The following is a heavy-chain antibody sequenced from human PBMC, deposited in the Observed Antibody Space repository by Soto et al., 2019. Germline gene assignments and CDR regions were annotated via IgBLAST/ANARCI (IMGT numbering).Heavy chain of an antibody. J-gene: IGHJ1*01. V-gene: IGHV1-18*01. CDR3: ARAVDYYDSSGYYTHEYFQH. CDR1: GYTFTSYG. Sequence: QVQLVQSGAEVKKPGASVKVSCKASGYTFTSYGISWVRQAPGQRLEWMGWISAYNGNTNYAQKIQGRVTMTTDTSTSTAYMELRSLRSDDTAVYYCARAVDYYDSSGYYTHEYFQHWGQGTLVTVSS. CDR2: ISAYNGNT. D-gene: IGHD3-22*01.